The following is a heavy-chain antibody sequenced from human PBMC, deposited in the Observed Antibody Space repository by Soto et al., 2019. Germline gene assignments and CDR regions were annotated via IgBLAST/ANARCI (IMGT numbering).Heavy chain of an antibody. CDR3: ARGRGIFGAGENYGMDV. CDR2: ISYDGSNK. V-gene: IGHV3-30-3*01. D-gene: IGHD3-3*01. CDR1: GFTFSSYA. J-gene: IGHJ6*02. Sequence: PGGSLRLSCAASGFTFSSYAMHWVRQAPGKGLEWVAVISYDGSNKYYADSVKGRFTISRDNSKNTLYLQMNSLRAEDTAVYYCARGRGIFGAGENYGMDVWAKGPRSPSP.